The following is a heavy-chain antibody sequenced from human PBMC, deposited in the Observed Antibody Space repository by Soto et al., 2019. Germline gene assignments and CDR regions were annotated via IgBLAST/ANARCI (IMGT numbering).Heavy chain of an antibody. CDR3: ARGDYHDTSGPFSDAFDV. J-gene: IGHJ3*01. Sequence: PGGSLRLSCVASGFTFNNYGMHWVRQAPGKGLEWVVVISFDGRNTYYLDSVKGRFTISRDNSKNALYLEMTSLRADDTAIYYCARGDYHDTSGPFSDAFDVWGQGTMVTVSS. V-gene: IGHV3-30*03. CDR2: ISFDGRNT. D-gene: IGHD3-22*01. CDR1: GFTFNNYG.